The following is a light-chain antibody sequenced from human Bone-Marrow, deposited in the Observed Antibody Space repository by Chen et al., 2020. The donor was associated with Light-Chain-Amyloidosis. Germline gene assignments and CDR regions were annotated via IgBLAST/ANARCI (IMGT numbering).Light chain of an antibody. Sequence: QSALTQPRSVSGSPGQSVTISCTGTSSDIGSYNYVSWDQQHPGQAPKLMIYDVTKRPSGVPDRFSGSKSGNTAPLTISGLQAEDEAEYFCCSYAGTFTYVVFGGGTKLTVL. J-gene: IGLJ2*01. CDR3: CSYAGTFTYVV. V-gene: IGLV2-11*01. CDR1: SSDIGSYNY. CDR2: DVT.